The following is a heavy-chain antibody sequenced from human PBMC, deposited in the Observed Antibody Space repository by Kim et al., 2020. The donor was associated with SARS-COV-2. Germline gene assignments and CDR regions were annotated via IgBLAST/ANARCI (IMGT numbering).Heavy chain of an antibody. Sequence: SETLSLTCTVSGGSISSSSYYWGWIRQPPGKGLEWIGSIYYSGSTYYNPSLKSRVTISVDTSKNQFSLKLSSVTAADTAVYYCARGVGDSGYDNWFDPWGQGTLVTVSS. J-gene: IGHJ5*02. CDR1: GGSISSSSYY. CDR3: ARGVGDSGYDNWFDP. D-gene: IGHD5-12*01. CDR2: IYYSGST. V-gene: IGHV4-39*01.